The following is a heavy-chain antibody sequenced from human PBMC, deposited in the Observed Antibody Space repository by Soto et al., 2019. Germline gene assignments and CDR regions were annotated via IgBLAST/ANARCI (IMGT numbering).Heavy chain of an antibody. J-gene: IGHJ5*02. CDR2: IYHSGST. CDR1: GGSISSGGYS. V-gene: IGHV4-30-2*01. D-gene: IGHD6-13*01. Sequence: SETLSLTCTVSGGSISSGGYSWSWIRQPPGKGLEWIGYIYHSGSTYYNPSLKSRVTISVDRSKNQFSLKLSSVTAADTAVYYCARVKSRIAAAGYNWFDPWGQGTLVTVSS. CDR3: ARVKSRIAAAGYNWFDP.